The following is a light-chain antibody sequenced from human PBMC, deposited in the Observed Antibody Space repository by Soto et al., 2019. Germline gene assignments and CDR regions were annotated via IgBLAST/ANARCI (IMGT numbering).Light chain of an antibody. CDR3: QQYVRSPPSWT. CDR1: QSVSSSY. Sequence: ETVLTQSPGTLSLSPGERATLSCRASQSVSSSYLAWYQQKPGQAPRLLIYDASSRATGIPDRFSGSGCGTDFTLTISRLEPEDFAVYYCQQYVRSPPSWTFGKGTKVEIK. CDR2: DAS. V-gene: IGKV3-20*01. J-gene: IGKJ1*01.